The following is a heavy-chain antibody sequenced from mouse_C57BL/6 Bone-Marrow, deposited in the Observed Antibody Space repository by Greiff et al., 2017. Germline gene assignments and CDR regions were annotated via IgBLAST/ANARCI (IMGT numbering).Heavy chain of an antibody. Sequence: QVQLQQSVPELVKPGASVKISCKASGYSFTSYYIHWVKQRPGPGLAWIGWLYPGSGNTKYNEKFKGKSTLTVDKSSSTAYMQLSSLTSEDSAVYHCARRAVSGLWCAYWGQGTLVTVSA. V-gene: IGHV1-66*01. CDR3: ARRAVSGLWCAY. CDR1: GYSFTSYY. J-gene: IGHJ3*01. D-gene: IGHD1-3*01. CDR2: LYPGSGNT.